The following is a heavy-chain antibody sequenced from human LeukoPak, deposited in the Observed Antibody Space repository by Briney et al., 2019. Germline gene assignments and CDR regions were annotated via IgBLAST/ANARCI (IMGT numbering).Heavy chain of an antibody. CDR3: AKGKNYDILTGPDY. D-gene: IGHD3-9*01. Sequence: GGSLRLSCAASGFTCDDYAMYWVRQAPGKGLEWVSGLTWNSGSIAYADSVKGRFTISRDNAKNSLYLQMNSLRAEDMALYYCAKGKNYDILTGPDYWGQGTLVTVSS. CDR1: GFTCDDYA. J-gene: IGHJ4*02. V-gene: IGHV3-9*03. CDR2: LTWNSGSI.